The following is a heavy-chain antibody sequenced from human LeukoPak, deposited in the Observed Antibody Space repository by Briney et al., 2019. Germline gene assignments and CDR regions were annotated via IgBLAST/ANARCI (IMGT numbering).Heavy chain of an antibody. CDR1: GGSISSRSDY. J-gene: IGHJ6*03. Sequence: SETLSLTCTVPGGSISSRSDYWGCIRQNPGKGLEWIGNLDSSGSTYYNPSLERRVPISVGTSKNQFSLNLRSVTAADTAIYFCSRSHDYGGLYFYYYMDVWGKGTTVTVSS. D-gene: IGHD4-23*01. V-gene: IGHV4-39*01. CDR3: SRSHDYGGLYFYYYMDV. CDR2: LDSSGST.